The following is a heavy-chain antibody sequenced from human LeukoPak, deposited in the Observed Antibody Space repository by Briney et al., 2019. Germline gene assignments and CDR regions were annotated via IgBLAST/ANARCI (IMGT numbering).Heavy chain of an antibody. Sequence: SETLSLTCTVSGGSISSYYWSWIRQPAGKGLEWIGRIYTSGSTNYNPSLKSRVTMSVDTSKNQFSLKLSSMTAADTAVYYCARGNDFWSGYSDAFDIWGQGTMVTVSS. V-gene: IGHV4-4*07. D-gene: IGHD3-3*01. CDR3: ARGNDFWSGYSDAFDI. CDR2: IYTSGST. J-gene: IGHJ3*02. CDR1: GGSISSYY.